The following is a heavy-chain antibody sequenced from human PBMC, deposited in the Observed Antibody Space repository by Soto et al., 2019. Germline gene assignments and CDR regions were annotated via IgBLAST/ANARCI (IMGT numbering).Heavy chain of an antibody. Sequence: GASVKVSCKASGYTFTSYYMHWVRQAPGQGLEWMGIINPSGGSTSYAQKFQGRVTMTRDTSTSTVYMELSSLRSEDTAVYYCARDYYDSSGYYYEGHYYYGMDVWGQGTTVTVSS. D-gene: IGHD3-22*01. J-gene: IGHJ6*02. CDR1: GYTFTSYY. CDR2: INPSGGST. V-gene: IGHV1-46*01. CDR3: ARDYYDSSGYYYEGHYYYGMDV.